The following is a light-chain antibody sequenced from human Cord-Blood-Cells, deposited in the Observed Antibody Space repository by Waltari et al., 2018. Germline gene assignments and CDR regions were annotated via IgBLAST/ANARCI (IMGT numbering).Light chain of an antibody. V-gene: IGKV1-33*01. CDR2: DAS. J-gene: IGKJ2*01. CDR1: QDISNY. CDR3: QQYDNLPYT. Sequence: DIQMTQSPSSLSASVGDRVTITCQASQDISNYLNWYQQKPGKAPKLLNYDASNLETGVPSRFSGSGSGADFTFTISSLQHEDIATYYCQQYDNLPYTFGQGTKLEIK.